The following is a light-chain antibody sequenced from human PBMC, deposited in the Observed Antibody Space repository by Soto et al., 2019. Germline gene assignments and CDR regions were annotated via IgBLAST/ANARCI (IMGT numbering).Light chain of an antibody. Sequence: EIVLTQSPGTLSLSPGERATLSCRASQSVSSSYLAWHQQKPGQAPRLLIYGASSRGTGIPDRFSGSGSGTDFSITISRREREDFSVYFCHQYGGPRMCTFGQGTKLEIK. CDR1: QSVSSSY. V-gene: IGKV3-20*01. J-gene: IGKJ2*02. CDR2: GAS. CDR3: HQYGGPRMCT.